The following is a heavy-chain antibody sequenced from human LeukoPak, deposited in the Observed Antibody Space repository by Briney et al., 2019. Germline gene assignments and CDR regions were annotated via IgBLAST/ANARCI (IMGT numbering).Heavy chain of an antibody. CDR3: ARRSARWIYPDY. V-gene: IGHV1-2*02. Sequence: GASVTVSCKASGYTFTGYYMHWVRQAPGQGLEWMGWINPNSGGTNYAQKFQGRVTMTRDTSISTAYMELSRLRSDDTAVYYCARRSARWIYPDYWGQGTLVTVSS. CDR2: INPNSGGT. J-gene: IGHJ4*02. D-gene: IGHD5-12*01. CDR1: GYTFTGYY.